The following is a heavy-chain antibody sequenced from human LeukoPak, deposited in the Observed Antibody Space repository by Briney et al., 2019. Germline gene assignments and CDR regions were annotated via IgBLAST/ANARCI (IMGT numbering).Heavy chain of an antibody. V-gene: IGHV3-7*01. J-gene: IGHJ6*02. CDR2: IKQDGSEK. D-gene: IGHD6-19*01. CDR3: AKDLTYSSGWLEGYYYYGMDV. Sequence: GGSLRLSCAASGFTFSNYWMSWVRQAPGKGLEWVANIKQDGSEKHYVDSVKGRFTISTDNAKNSMDLQMNSLRAEDTAVYYCAKDLTYSSGWLEGYYYYGMDVWGQGTTVTVSS. CDR1: GFTFSNYW.